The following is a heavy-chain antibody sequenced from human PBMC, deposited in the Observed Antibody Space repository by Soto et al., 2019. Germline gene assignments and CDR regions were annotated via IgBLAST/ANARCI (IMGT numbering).Heavy chain of an antibody. Sequence: PGGSLRLSCAASGFTSSSYGMHWVRQAPGKGLEWVAAISYDGSNKYYADSVKGRFTISRDNSKNTLYLQMNSLRAEDTAVYYCAKDLAVAGYYYYGMDVWGQGTTVTVSS. J-gene: IGHJ6*02. V-gene: IGHV3-30*18. CDR1: GFTSSSYG. CDR3: AKDLAVAGYYYYGMDV. D-gene: IGHD6-19*01. CDR2: ISYDGSNK.